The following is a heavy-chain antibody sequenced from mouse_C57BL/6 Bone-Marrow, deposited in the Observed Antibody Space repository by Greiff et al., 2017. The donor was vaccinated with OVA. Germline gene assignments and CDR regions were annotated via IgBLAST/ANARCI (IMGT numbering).Heavy chain of an antibody. CDR2: IRSKSNNYAT. CDR1: GFSFNTYA. J-gene: IGHJ3*01. V-gene: IGHV10-1*01. D-gene: IGHD2-12*01. Sequence: DVKLVESGGGLVQPKGSLKLSCAASGFSFNTYAMNWVRQAPGKGLEWVARIRSKSNNYATYYADSVKDRFTISRDDSESMLYLQMNNLKTEDTAMYYCVRHALLRGFAYWGQGTLVTVSA. CDR3: VRHALLRGFAY.